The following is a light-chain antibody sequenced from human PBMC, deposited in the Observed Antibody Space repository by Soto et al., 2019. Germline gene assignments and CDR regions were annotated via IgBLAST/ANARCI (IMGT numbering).Light chain of an antibody. CDR3: QQYDGSPPWT. Sequence: EIVLTQSAGTLSFSPGERATLSCRASQSVSSTSLAWYQQKPGQAPRLLIYGASNRPTGIPDRFSGSGSGTDFTLTISTLEPEDFAVYYCQQYDGSPPWTFGLGTKVEFK. CDR2: GAS. J-gene: IGKJ1*01. V-gene: IGKV3-20*01. CDR1: QSVSSTS.